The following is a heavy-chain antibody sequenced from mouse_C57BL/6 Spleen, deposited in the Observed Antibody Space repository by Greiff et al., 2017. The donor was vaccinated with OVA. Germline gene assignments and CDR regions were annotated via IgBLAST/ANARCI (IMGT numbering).Heavy chain of an antibody. CDR1: GYTFTSYW. Sequence: QVQLKQPGAELVKPGASVKLSCKASGYTFTSYWMHWVKQRPGRGLEWIGRIDPNSGGTKYNEKFKSKATLTVDKPSSTAYMQLSSLTSEDSAVYYCARKAYSNYVWYFDVWGTGTTVTVSS. D-gene: IGHD2-5*01. J-gene: IGHJ1*03. CDR3: ARKAYSNYVWYFDV. V-gene: IGHV1-72*01. CDR2: IDPNSGGT.